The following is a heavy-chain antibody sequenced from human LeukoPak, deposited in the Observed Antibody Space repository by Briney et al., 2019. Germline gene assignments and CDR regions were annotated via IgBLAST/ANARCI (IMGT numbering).Heavy chain of an antibody. J-gene: IGHJ6*02. V-gene: IGHV4-30-4*01. CDR1: GGSISSGDYY. Sequence: SETLSLTCTVSGGSISSGDYYWSWIRQPPGKGLEWIGYIYYRGSTYYNPSLKSRVTISVDTSKNQFSLKLSSVTAADTAVYYCARARYCSSTSCHGGYYYGMDVWGQGTTVTVSS. CDR2: IYYRGST. CDR3: ARARYCSSTSCHGGYYYGMDV. D-gene: IGHD2-2*01.